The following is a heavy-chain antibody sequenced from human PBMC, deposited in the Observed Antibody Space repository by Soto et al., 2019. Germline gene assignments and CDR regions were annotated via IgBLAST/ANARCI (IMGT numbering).Heavy chain of an antibody. CDR3: ASLYRRTETNYYYYGMGV. CDR1: GYTFTSSA. V-gene: IGHV1-3*01. D-gene: IGHD1-1*01. CDR2: INAGNGNT. Sequence: GASVKVSCKASGYTFTSSAMHWVRQAPGQRLEWMGWINAGNGNTKYSQKFQGRVTITRDTSASTAYMELSSLRSEDTAVYYCASLYRRTETNYYYYGMGVWGQGTTVNVSS. J-gene: IGHJ6*02.